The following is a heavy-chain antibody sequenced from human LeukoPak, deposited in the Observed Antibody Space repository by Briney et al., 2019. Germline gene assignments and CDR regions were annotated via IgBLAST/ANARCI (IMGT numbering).Heavy chain of an antibody. CDR1: GFTFSSYA. V-gene: IGHV3-30-3*01. D-gene: IGHD6-13*01. CDR3: AGGEVAAAGADY. Sequence: GGSLRLSCAASGFTFSSYAMHWVRQAPGKGLEWVAVISYDGGNKYYADSVKGRFTISRDNSKNTLYLQMNSLRAEDTAVYYCAGGEVAAAGADYWGQGTLVTVSS. CDR2: ISYDGGNK. J-gene: IGHJ4*02.